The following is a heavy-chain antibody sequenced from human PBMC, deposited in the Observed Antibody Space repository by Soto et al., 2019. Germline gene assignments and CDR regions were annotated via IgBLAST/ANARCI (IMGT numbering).Heavy chain of an antibody. CDR1: GFTFSSYS. J-gene: IGHJ1*01. CDR2: ISSSSSYI. V-gene: IGHV3-21*01. D-gene: IGHD1-26*01. CDR3: ARDGNSGSYYYFQN. Sequence: EVQLVESGGGLVKPGGSLRLSCAASGFTFSSYSMNWVRQAPGKGLEWVSSISSSSSYIYYADSVKGRFTISRDNAKNSLYLQMNSLSAEDTAVYYCARDGNSGSYYYFQNWGQGTLVTVCS.